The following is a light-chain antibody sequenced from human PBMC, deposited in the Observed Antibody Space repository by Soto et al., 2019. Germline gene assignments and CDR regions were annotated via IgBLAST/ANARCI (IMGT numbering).Light chain of an antibody. CDR1: QRITNY. Sequence: DIQMTQSPSSLSASVGDRVTITCRASQRITNYLNWYQQKPGRAPKLLIYDVSNLQSGVPSRFSGSGSGTDFAFTINSLQPEDVAIYYCQQSYSTPPTFGGGTKVEIK. V-gene: IGKV1-39*01. J-gene: IGKJ4*01. CDR2: DVS. CDR3: QQSYSTPPT.